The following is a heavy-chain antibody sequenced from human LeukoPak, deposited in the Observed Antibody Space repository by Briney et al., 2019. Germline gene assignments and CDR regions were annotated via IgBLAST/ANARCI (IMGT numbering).Heavy chain of an antibody. CDR1: GFTFSSHW. CDR2: INSDGSST. J-gene: IGHJ6*04. V-gene: IGHV3-74*01. CDR3: AELGITMIGGV. Sequence: GGSLRLSCAASGFTFSSHWMHWVRQGPGKGLVWVSRINSDGSSTTYADSVKGRFTMSRDNAKNTLYLQMNSLRAEDTAVYYCAELGITMIGGVWGKGTPVTISS. D-gene: IGHD3-10*02.